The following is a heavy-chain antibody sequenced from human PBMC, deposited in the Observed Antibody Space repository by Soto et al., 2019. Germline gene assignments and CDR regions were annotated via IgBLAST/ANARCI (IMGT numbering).Heavy chain of an antibody. CDR1: GFTFSNYG. CDR2: ISYDGDNE. D-gene: IGHD2-2*01. Sequence: QVQLVESGGGVVQPGRSLRLSCAASGFTFSNYGMHWVRQAPGKGLEWVAIISYDGDNEYYADSVRGRFTISRDNPKNSLYLQTSILRHEDTAVYYCANDGGPVYCNSPGCSAKHFDHWGQGTLVTVSS. CDR3: ANDGGPVYCNSPGCSAKHFDH. J-gene: IGHJ4*02. V-gene: IGHV3-30*18.